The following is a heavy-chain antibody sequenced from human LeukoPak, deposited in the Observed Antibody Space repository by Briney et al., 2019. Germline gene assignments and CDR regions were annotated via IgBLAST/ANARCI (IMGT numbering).Heavy chain of an antibody. CDR1: GFTVSSDY. J-gene: IGHJ4*02. CDR2: IYRGGDT. CDR3: AREGMVRGVIIN. Sequence: PGGSLRLSCAASGFTVSSDYMTWVRQAPGKGLEWVSVIYRGGDTNYADSVKGRFTISRDNAKNSLYLQMNSLRAEDTAVYYCAREGMVRGVIINWGQGTLVTVSS. V-gene: IGHV3-66*01. D-gene: IGHD3-10*01.